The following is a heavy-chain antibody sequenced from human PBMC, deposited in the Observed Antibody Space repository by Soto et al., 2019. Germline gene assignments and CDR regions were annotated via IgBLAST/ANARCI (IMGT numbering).Heavy chain of an antibody. D-gene: IGHD3-9*01. J-gene: IGHJ5*02. V-gene: IGHV1-3*04. CDR2: VNTGNGDT. Sequence: QIHLVQSGADVKKPGASVTISCQTSGYSFTEFGLHWVRQAPGHRLEWLGWVNTGNGDTRYPQNLQGRITITRDTAATTAYMQLNSRRSEDTAVYYCAREYYDPLAGRDFDPWGQGTLITVSS. CDR3: AREYYDPLAGRDFDP. CDR1: GYSFTEFG.